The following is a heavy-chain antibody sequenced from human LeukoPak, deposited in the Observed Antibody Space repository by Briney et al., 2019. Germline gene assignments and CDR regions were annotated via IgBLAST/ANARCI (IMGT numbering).Heavy chain of an antibody. V-gene: IGHV4-59*12. J-gene: IGHJ4*02. CDR1: GDSINNYY. CDR2: INYSGST. Sequence: SETLSLTCTVSGDSINNYYWSWIRQPPGKGLEWIGNINYSGSTNYNPSLKSRVTMSVDTSKNQFSLKLSSVTAADTAVYYCAREGRGGGLDYWGQGTLVTVSS. D-gene: IGHD3-10*01. CDR3: AREGRGGGLDY.